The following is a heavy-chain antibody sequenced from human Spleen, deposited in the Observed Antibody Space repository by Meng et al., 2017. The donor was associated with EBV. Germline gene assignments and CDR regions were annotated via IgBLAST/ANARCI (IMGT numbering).Heavy chain of an antibody. D-gene: IGHD1-1*01. V-gene: IGHV1-69*06. CDR1: GYTFSMYG. CDR3: ARENSNWMDYYFDY. Sequence: QVQLVQSGAEVTNPGASVKVSCKTSGYTFSMYGVSWVRQAPGQGPEWMGWIIPFSGTTKYAQRFKGRVIVTVDTSTTTAYMELIGLTFEDTAVYFCARENSNWMDYYFDYWGQGTLVTVSS. CDR2: IIPFSGTT. J-gene: IGHJ4*02.